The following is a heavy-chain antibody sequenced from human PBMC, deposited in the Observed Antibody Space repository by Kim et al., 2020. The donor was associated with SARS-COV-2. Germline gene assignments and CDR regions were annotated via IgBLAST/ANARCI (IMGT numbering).Heavy chain of an antibody. CDR3: ARDGEWRTRVHIVVVPAAIARYGMDV. J-gene: IGHJ6*02. V-gene: IGHV1-3*01. CDR1: GYTFTSYA. Sequence: ASVKVSCKASGYTFTSYAMHWVRQAPGQRLEWMGWINAGNGNTKYSQNFQGRVTITRDTSASTAYMELSSLRSEDTAVYYCARDGEWRTRVHIVVVPAAIARYGMDVWGQGTTVTVSS. D-gene: IGHD2-2*02. CDR2: INAGNGNT.